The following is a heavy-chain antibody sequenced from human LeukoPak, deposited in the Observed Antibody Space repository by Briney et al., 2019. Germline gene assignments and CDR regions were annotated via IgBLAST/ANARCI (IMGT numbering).Heavy chain of an antibody. CDR3: AKRLGGSVFDY. CDR2: IGTSGGTT. Sequence: GGCLRLSCAASGFAFSTYVMSWVRQAPGKGLDWVSAIGTSGGTTYYADSVKGRFTISRDNSKDTLYLQMNSLRAEDTAVYYCAKRLGGSVFDYWGQGTLVTVSS. D-gene: IGHD3-16*01. V-gene: IGHV3-23*01. J-gene: IGHJ4*02. CDR1: GFAFSTYV.